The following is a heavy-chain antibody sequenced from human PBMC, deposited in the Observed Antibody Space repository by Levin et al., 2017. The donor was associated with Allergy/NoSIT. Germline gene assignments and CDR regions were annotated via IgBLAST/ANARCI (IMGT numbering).Heavy chain of an antibody. CDR1: GFTFSSNW. V-gene: IGHV3-74*01. D-gene: IGHD2-2*01. J-gene: IGHJ4*02. CDR3: ARGGCSSTSCLDY. Sequence: GGSLRLSCAASGFTFSSNWMHWVRQAPGEGLVWGSEINSDGSNTNYADSVKGRFTISRDNARNTLYLQMNSVRAEDTAVYYCARGGCSSTSCLDYWGQGTLVTVSS. CDR2: INSDGSNT.